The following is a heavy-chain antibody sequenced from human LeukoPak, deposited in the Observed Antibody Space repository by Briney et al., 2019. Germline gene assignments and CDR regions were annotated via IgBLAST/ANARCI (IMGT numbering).Heavy chain of an antibody. CDR1: GYTFTSYA. CDR2: INTNTGNP. J-gene: IGHJ4*02. Sequence: ASVKVSCKASGYTFTSYAMNWVRQAPGQGLEWMGWINTNTGNPTYAQGFTGRFVFSLDTSVSTAYLQISSLKAEDTAVYYCARRLLGTVTTYFDYWGQGTLVTVSS. CDR3: ARRLLGTVTTYFDY. D-gene: IGHD4-17*01. V-gene: IGHV7-4-1*02.